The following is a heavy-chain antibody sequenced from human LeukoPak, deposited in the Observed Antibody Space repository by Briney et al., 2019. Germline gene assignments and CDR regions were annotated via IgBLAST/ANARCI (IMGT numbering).Heavy chain of an antibody. CDR2: IRYDGSNK. J-gene: IGHJ4*02. V-gene: IGHV3-30*02. CDR3: ASVHSSGYYY. CDR1: GFTFSSYG. D-gene: IGHD3-22*01. Sequence: GGSLRLSCAASGFTFSSYGMHWVRQAPGKGLEWVAFIRYDGSNKYYADSVKGRFTISRDNSKNSLYPQMNSLRAEDTAVYYCASVHSSGYYYWGQGTLVTVSS.